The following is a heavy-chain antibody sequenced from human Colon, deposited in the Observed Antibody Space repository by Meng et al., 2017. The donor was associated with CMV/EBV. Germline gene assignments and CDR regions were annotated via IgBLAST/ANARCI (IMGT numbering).Heavy chain of an antibody. D-gene: IGHD3-10*01. V-gene: IGHV3-15*01. J-gene: IGHJ4*02. CDR3: SPISGYGSYNH. CDR2: VKSKIDGGTSGTA. CDR1: GFPFSYAW. Sequence: GESLKISCAASGFPFSYAWMSWVRQAPGKGLEWVGRVKSKIDGGTSGTADYAAPVKGRFTISRDDSKNMVYLQMDNLKIEDTAVYYCSPISGYGSYNHWGPGTLVTVSS.